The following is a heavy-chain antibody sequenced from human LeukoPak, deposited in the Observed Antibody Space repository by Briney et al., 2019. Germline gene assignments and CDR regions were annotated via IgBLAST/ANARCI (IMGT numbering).Heavy chain of an antibody. Sequence: GGSLRLSCAASGFTFNTYAMGWVRQAPGKGLGWVSSIGAGGYGTYYTDSVMGRFTISRDSSRSMLYLQMNSLRAEDTALYYCAKADMKTVRVYDYWGQGTLVTVSS. CDR3: AKADMKTVRVYDY. D-gene: IGHD2-8*01. J-gene: IGHJ4*02. CDR2: IGAGGYGT. V-gene: IGHV3-23*01. CDR1: GFTFNTYA.